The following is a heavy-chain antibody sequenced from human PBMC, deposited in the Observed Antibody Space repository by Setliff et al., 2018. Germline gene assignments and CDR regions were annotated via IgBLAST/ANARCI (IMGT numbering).Heavy chain of an antibody. CDR1: DGSLSTYY. J-gene: IGHJ2*01. V-gene: IGHV4-4*08. Sequence: SETLSLTCTVSDGSLSTYYWSWIRQPPGKGLEWIGHIYASWSTNYNPSLKSRVTISVDTSKNHFSLRLSSVTAADTAVYYCARTSSGRYFDLWGRGTLVTVSS. CDR3: ARTSSGRYFDL. CDR2: IYASWST.